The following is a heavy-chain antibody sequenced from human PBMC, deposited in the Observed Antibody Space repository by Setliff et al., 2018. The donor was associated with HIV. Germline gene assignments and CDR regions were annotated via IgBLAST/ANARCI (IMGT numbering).Heavy chain of an antibody. CDR3: ARDSPLSHFDY. CDR2: IYSDGSS. Sequence: GGSLRLSCAASGFTVSRFYMSWVRQAPGKGLEWISVIYSDGSSYYADSVRGRFTISRDNYKNTLYLQMNSLRPEDTAVYYCARDSPLSHFDYWGQGILVTVSS. V-gene: IGHV3-53*01. CDR1: GFTVSRFY. J-gene: IGHJ4*02.